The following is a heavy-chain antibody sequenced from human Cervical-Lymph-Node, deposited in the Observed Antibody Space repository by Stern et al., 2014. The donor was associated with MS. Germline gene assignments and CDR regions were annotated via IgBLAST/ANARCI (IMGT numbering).Heavy chain of an antibody. V-gene: IGHV1-2*06. CDR2: INPSSGVT. Sequence: QVQLVQSGAEVKKPGASVRVSCTASGYTFTAYYIHWVRQAPGEGFAWPGRINPSSGVTLYADNFEGRITMTRDTSNNTAYLDLTSLRFDDTAVYYCTRVRGVRDTTTYWGQGTLVTVSS. CDR3: TRVRGVRDTTTY. CDR1: GYTFTAYY. D-gene: IGHD3-10*01. J-gene: IGHJ4*02.